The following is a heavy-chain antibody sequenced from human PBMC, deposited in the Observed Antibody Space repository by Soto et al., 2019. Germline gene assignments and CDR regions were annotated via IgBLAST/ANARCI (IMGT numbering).Heavy chain of an antibody. CDR1: GFTFSSYG. J-gene: IGHJ6*02. CDR3: ARDHVEWYSYGYGGYYYYGMDV. Sequence: HPGGSLRLSCAASGFTFSSYGMHWVRQAPGKGLEWVAVIWYDGSNKYYADSVKGRFTISRDNSKNTLYLQMNSLRAEDTAVYYCARDHVEWYSYGYGGYYYYGMDVWGQGTTVTVSS. D-gene: IGHD5-18*01. V-gene: IGHV3-33*01. CDR2: IWYDGSNK.